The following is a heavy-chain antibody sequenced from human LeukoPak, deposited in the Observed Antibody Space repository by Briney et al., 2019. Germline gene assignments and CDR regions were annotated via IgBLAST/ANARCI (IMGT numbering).Heavy chain of an antibody. J-gene: IGHJ4*02. CDR1: GGTFSSYA. Sequence: ASVKVSCKASGGTFSSYAISWVRQAPGQGLEWMGGIIPIFGTANYAQKFQGRVTITADESTSTAYMELSSLRSEDPAVYYCAAQGLGSSSSGYYFDYWGQGTLVTVSS. V-gene: IGHV1-69*13. D-gene: IGHD6-6*01. CDR3: AAQGLGSSSSGYYFDY. CDR2: IIPIFGTA.